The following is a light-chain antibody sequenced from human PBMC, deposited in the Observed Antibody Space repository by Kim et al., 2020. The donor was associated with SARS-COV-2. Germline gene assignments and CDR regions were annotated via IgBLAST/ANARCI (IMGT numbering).Light chain of an antibody. V-gene: IGLV1-40*01. CDR2: GNS. CDR3: QFYDSSLYV. CDR1: SSNIGAGYD. Sequence: QSVLTQPPSVSGAPGQRVTISCTGSSSNIGAGYDVHWYQQLPGTAPKLLIYGNSNRPSGVPDRFSGSKSGTSASLAITGLRAEDEADYYCQFYDSSLYVFGTGTKVTVL. J-gene: IGLJ1*01.